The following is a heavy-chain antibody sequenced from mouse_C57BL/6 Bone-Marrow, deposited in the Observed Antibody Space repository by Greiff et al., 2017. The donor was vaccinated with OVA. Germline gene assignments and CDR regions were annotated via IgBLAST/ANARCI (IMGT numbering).Heavy chain of an antibody. CDR3: ARRGLVDY. V-gene: IGHV1-82*01. J-gene: IGHJ4*01. D-gene: IGHD3-1*01. CDR1: GYAFSSSW. CDR2: LYPGDGDT. Sequence: VQLQQSGPELVKPGASVKISCTASGYAFSSSWMNWVKQRPGKGLEWIGRLYPGDGDTNSNGKFKGKATLTADKSSSTAYMQLSSLTSEDSAVYFCARRGLVDYWGQGTSVTVSS.